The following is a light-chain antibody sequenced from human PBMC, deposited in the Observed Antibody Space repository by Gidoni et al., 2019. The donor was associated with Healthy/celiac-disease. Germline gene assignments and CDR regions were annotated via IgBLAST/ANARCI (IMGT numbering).Light chain of an antibody. Sequence: SYELTQPLSVSVALGQTARITCGGKNIGSKNVHWYQQKPGQAPVLVIYRDSNRPSGIPERFSGSNSGNTATLTISRAQAGDEADYYCQVWDSSTEVFGGGTKLTVL. CDR3: QVWDSSTEV. V-gene: IGLV3-9*01. CDR1: NIGSKN. CDR2: RDS. J-gene: IGLJ3*02.